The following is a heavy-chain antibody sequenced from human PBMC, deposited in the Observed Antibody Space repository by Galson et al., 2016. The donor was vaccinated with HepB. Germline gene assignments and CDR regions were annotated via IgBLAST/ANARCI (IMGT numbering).Heavy chain of an antibody. CDR3: AHMKGKYDTSGYSGTYWYFDV. J-gene: IGHJ2*01. D-gene: IGHD3-22*01. CDR2: IFWDDDK. CDR1: GFSLSTTGVG. Sequence: PALVKPTQTLTLTCNYSGFSLSTTGVGVGWIRQPPGKALEWLALIFWDDDKGYSPSLKTRLTITKDTSKNQVVLTMTDMDPVDTGTYYCAHMKGKYDTSGYSGTYWYFDVWGRGTLVTVSS. V-gene: IGHV2-5*02.